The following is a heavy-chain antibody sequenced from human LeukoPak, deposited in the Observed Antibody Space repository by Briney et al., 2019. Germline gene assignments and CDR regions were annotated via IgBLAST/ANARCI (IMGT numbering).Heavy chain of an antibody. J-gene: IGHJ6*02. D-gene: IGHD3-3*01. V-gene: IGHV4-59*08. CDR3: ASSNYDFWSGWDYYGMDV. Sequence: SETLSLTCTVSGGSISSYYWSWIRQSPGKGLECIGDNYYSGSTNYSPSLKSRVTISVDTSKNQFSLKLSSVTAADTAVYYCASSNYDFWSGWDYYGMDVWGQGTTVTVSS. CDR1: GGSISSYY. CDR2: NYYSGST.